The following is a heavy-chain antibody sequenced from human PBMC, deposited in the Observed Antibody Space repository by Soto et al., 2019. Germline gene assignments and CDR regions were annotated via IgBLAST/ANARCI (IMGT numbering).Heavy chain of an antibody. J-gene: IGHJ6*02. Sequence: QVQLVQSGAEVKKPGASVKVSCKASGYTFTSDGVSWVRQAPGQGLEWMGLISGYNGNTNYAQRFRDRVTLTTDTATSTAYMELSSLRADDSAVYYCARDAHCGGAPGCRAMDVWGQGTTITVSS. CDR1: GYTFTSDG. D-gene: IGHD2-21*01. CDR2: ISGYNGNT. CDR3: ARDAHCGGAPGCRAMDV. V-gene: IGHV1-18*04.